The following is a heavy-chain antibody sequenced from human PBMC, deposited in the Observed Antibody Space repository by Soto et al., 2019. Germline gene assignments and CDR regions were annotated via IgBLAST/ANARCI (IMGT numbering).Heavy chain of an antibody. V-gene: IGHV1-8*02. CDR2: MNPNSANT. D-gene: IGHD3-16*01. CDR1: GYTFTSYD. J-gene: IGHJ6*02. Sequence: QVQLVQSGAEVTKPGASVKVSCKASGYTFTSYDINWVRQATGQGIEWRGWMNPNSANTGDAQKFQGRVTMTRNTSISTANMERSSLRSEDTAVYYCAREGVRGMDVWCQANTLSFPS. CDR3: AREGVRGMDV.